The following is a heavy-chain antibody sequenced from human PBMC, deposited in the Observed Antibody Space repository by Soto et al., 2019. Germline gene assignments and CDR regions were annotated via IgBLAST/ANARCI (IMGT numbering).Heavy chain of an antibody. CDR1: GYTFTGYY. D-gene: IGHD3-10*01. CDR2: INPNSGGT. J-gene: IGHJ6*02. Sequence: ASVKVSCKASGYTFTGYYMHWVRQAPGQGLEWMGWINPNSGGTNYAQKFQGWVTMTRDMSISTAYMELSRLRSDDTAVYYCARGGSGSYRYYYYGMDVWGQGTTVTVSS. CDR3: ARGGSGSYRYYYYGMDV. V-gene: IGHV1-2*04.